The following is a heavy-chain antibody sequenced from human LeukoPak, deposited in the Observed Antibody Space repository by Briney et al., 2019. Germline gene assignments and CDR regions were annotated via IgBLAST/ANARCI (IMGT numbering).Heavy chain of an antibody. V-gene: IGHV4-59*01. CDR2: IYYSGST. CDR3: AREHYGSGSYGDAFDI. Sequence: SETLSLTCTVSGGSISSYYWSWIRQPPGKGLGWIGYIYYSGSTNYNPSLKSRVTISVDTSKNQFSLKLSSVTAADTAVYYCAREHYGSGSYGDAFDIWGQGTMVTVSS. D-gene: IGHD3-10*01. J-gene: IGHJ3*02. CDR1: GGSISSYY.